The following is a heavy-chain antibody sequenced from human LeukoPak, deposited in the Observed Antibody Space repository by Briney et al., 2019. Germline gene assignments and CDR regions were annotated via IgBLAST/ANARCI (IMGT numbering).Heavy chain of an antibody. Sequence: GGSLRLSCAASGFTFSSYAMSWVRQAPGKGLEWVSAISGSGGSTYYADSVKGRFTISRDNSKNTLYLQMNSLRAEDTAVHYCARPIHCSATRCTGAMDVWGQGTTVAVSS. D-gene: IGHD2-15*01. J-gene: IGHJ6*01. V-gene: IGHV3-23*01. CDR3: ARPIHCSATRCTGAMDV. CDR2: ISGSGGST. CDR1: GFTFSSYA.